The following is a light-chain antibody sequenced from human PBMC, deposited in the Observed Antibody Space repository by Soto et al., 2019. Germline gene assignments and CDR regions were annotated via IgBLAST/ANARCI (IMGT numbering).Light chain of an antibody. Sequence: EIVLTQSPATLSLSPGERATLSCRASQSVSSYLAWYQQKPGQAPRLLIYDASNRATGIPARFSGSGSGTDFTLTSSSLEPEDFAVYDCQQRSNWPTLTVGGGTKVEIK. CDR3: QQRSNWPTLT. CDR1: QSVSSY. CDR2: DAS. J-gene: IGKJ4*01. V-gene: IGKV3-11*01.